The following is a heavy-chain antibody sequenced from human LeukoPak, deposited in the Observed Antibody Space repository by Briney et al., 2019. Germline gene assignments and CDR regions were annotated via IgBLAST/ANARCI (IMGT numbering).Heavy chain of an antibody. D-gene: IGHD6-13*01. CDR3: AGVRYSSSWALFDY. CDR2: IYYSGST. V-gene: IGHV4-59*01. J-gene: IGHJ4*02. CDR1: GGSISSYY. Sequence: SETLSLTCTVSGGSISSYYWSWIRQPPGKGLEWIGYIYYSGSTNYNPSLKSRVTISVDTSKSQFSLKPSSVTAADTAVYYCAGVRYSSSWALFDYWGQGTLVTVSS.